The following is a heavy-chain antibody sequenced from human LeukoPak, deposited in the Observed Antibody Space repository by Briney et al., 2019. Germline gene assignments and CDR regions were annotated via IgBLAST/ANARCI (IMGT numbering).Heavy chain of an antibody. Sequence: PSETLSLTCTVSGVSISNYYWSWVRQPPGKGLEWIGFIYYSGSTNYNPSLKSRVTISVDTSKNQFSLKLSSVTAADTAVYYCARGYSSGLYFDYWGQGTLVTVSS. CDR3: ARGYSSGLYFDY. D-gene: IGHD6-19*01. V-gene: IGHV4-59*01. CDR2: IYYSGST. J-gene: IGHJ4*02. CDR1: GVSISNYY.